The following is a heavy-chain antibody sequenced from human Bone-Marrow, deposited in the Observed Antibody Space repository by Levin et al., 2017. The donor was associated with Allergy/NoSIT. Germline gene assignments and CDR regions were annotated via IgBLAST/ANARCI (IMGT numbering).Heavy chain of an antibody. CDR1: GGSISTYY. CDR3: ARGEDSFPIDY. Sequence: SETLSLTCTVSGGSISTYYWSWIRQPPGKGLEWIGYIYYSGTTNYNPSLKSRVTISVDTSKNQFSLNLSSVTAADTAVYYCARGEDSFPIDYWGQGALVTVSS. CDR2: IYYSGTT. J-gene: IGHJ4*02. V-gene: IGHV4-59*01. D-gene: IGHD5-18*01.